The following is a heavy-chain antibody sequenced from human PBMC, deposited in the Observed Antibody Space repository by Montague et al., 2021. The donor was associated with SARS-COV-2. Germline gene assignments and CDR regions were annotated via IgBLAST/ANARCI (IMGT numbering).Heavy chain of an antibody. CDR2: IYSSGTT. J-gene: IGHJ4*02. CDR3: ARGSGWFLEEHYFDY. CDR1: GFTVSSNY. Sequence: SLRLSCAASGFTVSSNYMTWVRQAPGKGLEWVSVIYSSGTTSYADSVKGRFTISRDNSKNTLNLQMNSLRAEDTAVYYCARGSGWFLEEHYFDYWGQGTLVTVSS. V-gene: IGHV3-53*01. D-gene: IGHD6-19*01.